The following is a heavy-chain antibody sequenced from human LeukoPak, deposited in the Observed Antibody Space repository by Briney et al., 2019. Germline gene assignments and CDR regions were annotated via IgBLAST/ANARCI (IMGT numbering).Heavy chain of an antibody. CDR1: GFTFSHYS. Sequence: GGSLRLSCAASGFTFSHYSMNWVRQAPGKGLEWASSISGSVSNIYYADSLKGRFTISRDNAKSSLYLQMSSLRAEDTAVYYCARGMDWFDPWGRGTLVTVSS. D-gene: IGHD2-8*01. CDR2: ISGSVSNI. CDR3: ARGMDWFDP. J-gene: IGHJ5*02. V-gene: IGHV3-21*01.